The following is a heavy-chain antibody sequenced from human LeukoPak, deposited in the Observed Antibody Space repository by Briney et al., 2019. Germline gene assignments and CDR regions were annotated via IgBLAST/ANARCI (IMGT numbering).Heavy chain of an antibody. CDR3: ASFRYYYDSSGYYAFDI. CDR1: GYTFTSYD. V-gene: IGHV1-8*03. Sequence: ASVKVSCKASGYTFTSYDINWVRQATGQGLEWMGWTNPNSGNTGYAQKFQGRVTITRNTSISTAYMELSSLRSEDTAVYYCASFRYYYDSSGYYAFDIWGQGTMVTVSS. D-gene: IGHD3-22*01. J-gene: IGHJ3*02. CDR2: TNPNSGNT.